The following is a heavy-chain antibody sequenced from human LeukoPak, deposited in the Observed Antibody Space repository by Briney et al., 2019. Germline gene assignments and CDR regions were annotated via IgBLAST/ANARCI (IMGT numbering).Heavy chain of an antibody. CDR2: IWYDGSNK. Sequence: GGSLRLSCAASGFTFSSYGMHWVRQAPGKGLEWVAVIWYDGSNKYYADSVKGRFTISRDNSKNTLYLQMNSLRAEDTAVYYCAKDVYGGALDYWGQGTLVTVSS. V-gene: IGHV3-33*06. CDR3: AKDVYGGALDY. D-gene: IGHD3-16*01. J-gene: IGHJ4*02. CDR1: GFTFSSYG.